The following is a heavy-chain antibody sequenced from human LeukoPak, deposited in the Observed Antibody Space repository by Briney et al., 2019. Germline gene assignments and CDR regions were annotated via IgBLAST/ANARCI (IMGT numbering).Heavy chain of an antibody. CDR1: GFTFSNAW. CDR2: IKSKTDGGTT. CDR3: TTLTYYYDSSGYYS. Sequence: GGSLRLSCAASGFTFSNAWMSWVRQAPGKGLEWVGRIKSKTDGGTTDYAAPVKGRFTISRDDSKNTLYLQMNSLKTEDTAVYYSTTLTYYYDSSGYYSWGQGTLVTVSS. V-gene: IGHV3-15*01. J-gene: IGHJ4*02. D-gene: IGHD3-22*01.